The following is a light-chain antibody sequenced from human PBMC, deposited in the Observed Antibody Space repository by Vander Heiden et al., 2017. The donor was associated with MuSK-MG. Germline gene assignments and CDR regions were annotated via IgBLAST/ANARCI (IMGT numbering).Light chain of an antibody. CDR1: QGIRDS. V-gene: IGKV1-NL1*01. Sequence: DIQMTQSPSSLSASVGDIVTIPCRASQGIRDSLAWYQQKPGKAPKFLLYATSRLQSGVPSRVSGSGSGTDYTLTISGLQPEDFATYYCQQYHTTPPTFGPGTTVHIK. CDR2: ATS. J-gene: IGKJ3*01. CDR3: QQYHTTPPT.